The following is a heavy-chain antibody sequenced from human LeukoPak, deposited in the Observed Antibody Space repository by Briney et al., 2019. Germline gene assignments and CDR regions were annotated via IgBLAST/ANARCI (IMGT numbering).Heavy chain of an antibody. V-gene: IGHV3-53*04. Sequence: GGSLRLSCAASGFTVSSNYMSWVRQAPGKGLEWVSVIYSGGSTYYADSVKGRFTISRHNSKNTLYLQMNSLRVEDTAVYYCAYHGSGSYYSRFDYWGQGTLVTVSS. J-gene: IGHJ4*02. CDR2: IYSGGST. CDR1: GFTVSSNY. D-gene: IGHD3-10*01. CDR3: AYHGSGSYYSRFDY.